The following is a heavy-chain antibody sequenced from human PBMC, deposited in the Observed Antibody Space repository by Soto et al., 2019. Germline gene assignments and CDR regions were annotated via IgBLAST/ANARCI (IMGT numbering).Heavy chain of an antibody. D-gene: IGHD3-10*01. CDR3: ARAWTTMVRGVISGWFDP. V-gene: IGHV4-59*01. CDR2: IYYSGST. Sequence: SETLSLTCTVSGGSISSYYWSWIRQPPGKGLEWIGYIYYSGSTNYNPSLKSRVTISVDTSKNQFSLKLSSVTAADTAVYYCARAWTTMVRGVISGWFDPWGQGTLVTVS. J-gene: IGHJ5*02. CDR1: GGSISSYY.